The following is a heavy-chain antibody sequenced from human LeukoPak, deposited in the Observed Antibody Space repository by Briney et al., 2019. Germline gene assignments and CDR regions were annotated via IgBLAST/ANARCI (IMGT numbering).Heavy chain of an antibody. Sequence: SVKFSCKASGGTFSSYAISWVRQAPGQGLEWMGGIIPIFGTANYAQKFQGRVTITADESTSTAYMELSSLRSEDTAVYYCARELGNRYNWNDGEGAFDIWGQGTMVTVSS. CDR3: ARELGNRYNWNDGEGAFDI. J-gene: IGHJ3*02. V-gene: IGHV1-69*13. CDR1: GGTFSSYA. D-gene: IGHD1-1*01. CDR2: IIPIFGTA.